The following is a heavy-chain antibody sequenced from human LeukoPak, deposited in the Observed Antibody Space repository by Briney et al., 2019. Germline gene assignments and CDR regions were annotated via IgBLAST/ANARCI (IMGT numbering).Heavy chain of an antibody. CDR3: AKRSGYTTGWFFDF. CDR1: GITLSNYG. Sequence: GGSLRLSCAVSGITLSNYGMSWVRQAPGKGLEWVAGISDSGGSTNYADSVKGRFTISRDNSKNTLFLQMNSLRAEDTAVFYCAKRSGYTTGWFFDFWGQGTLVTVSS. CDR2: ISDSGGST. D-gene: IGHD6-19*01. V-gene: IGHV3-23*01. J-gene: IGHJ4*02.